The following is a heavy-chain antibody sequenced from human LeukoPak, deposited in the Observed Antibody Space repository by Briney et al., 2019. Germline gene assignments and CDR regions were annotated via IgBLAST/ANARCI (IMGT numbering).Heavy chain of an antibody. CDR3: AKEAPTDYAFDI. D-gene: IGHD3/OR15-3a*01. J-gene: IGHJ3*02. V-gene: IGHV4-39*07. CDR2: IYYSGST. Sequence: SETLSLTCTVSGGSISSSSYYWGWIRQPPGKGLEWIGNIYYSGSTYYNPSLKSRVTISVDTSKKQLSLGLSSVTAADTAVYYCAKEAPTDYAFDIWGQGTMVTVS. CDR1: GGSISSSSYY.